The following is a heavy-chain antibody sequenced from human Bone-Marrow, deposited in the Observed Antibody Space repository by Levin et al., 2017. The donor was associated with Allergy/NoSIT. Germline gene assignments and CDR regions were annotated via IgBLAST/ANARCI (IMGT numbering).Heavy chain of an antibody. J-gene: IGHJ2*01. CDR1: GGSISSYY. CDR3: ARQLDGNSFRYFDL. Sequence: SCNVSGGSISSYYWSWTRQPPGKGLEWIGYIYHTGSTNYNPPLKSRVNILVDTSKNQFSLKLNSVTAADTAVYFCARQLDGNSFRYFDLWGRGTLVTVSS. D-gene: IGHD4-23*01. CDR2: IYHTGST. V-gene: IGHV4-59*08.